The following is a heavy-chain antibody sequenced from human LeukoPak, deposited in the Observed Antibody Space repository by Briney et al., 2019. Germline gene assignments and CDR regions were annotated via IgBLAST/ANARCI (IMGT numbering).Heavy chain of an antibody. CDR3: ARARRAVAGVCWFDP. J-gene: IGHJ5*02. D-gene: IGHD6-19*01. Sequence: ASVKVSCKASGYTFTGYYMHWVRQAPGQGLEWMGWINPNSGGTNYAQKFQGRVTMTRDTSISTAYMELSSLRSEDTAVYYCARARRAVAGVCWFDPWGQGTLVTVSS. V-gene: IGHV1-2*02. CDR2: INPNSGGT. CDR1: GYTFTGYY.